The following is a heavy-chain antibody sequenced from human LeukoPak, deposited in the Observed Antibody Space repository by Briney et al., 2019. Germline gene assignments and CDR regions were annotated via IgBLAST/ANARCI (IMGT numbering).Heavy chain of an antibody. CDR1: GFTFSSYW. CDR2: IKQDGSEK. V-gene: IGHV3-7*01. D-gene: IGHD6-13*01. CDR3: ARAPVWAAAGDAFDI. J-gene: IGHJ3*02. Sequence: GGSLRLSCAASGFTFSSYWMSWVRQAPGKGLEWVANIKQDGSEKYYVDSVKGRFTISRDNAKNSLYLQMNSLRAEDTAVYYRARAPVWAAAGDAFDIWGQGTMVTVSS.